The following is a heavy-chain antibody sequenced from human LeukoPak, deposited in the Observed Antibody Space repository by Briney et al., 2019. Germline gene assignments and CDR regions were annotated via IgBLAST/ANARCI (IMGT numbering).Heavy chain of an antibody. D-gene: IGHD5-24*01. CDR2: IKQEGSEK. V-gene: IGHV3-7*01. Sequence: PGGSLRLSCVGSGFPFSEYWMSWVRQAPGKGLEWVANIKQEGSEKDYVDALKGRFTISRDNAKNSLYLQMNSLRAEDTAVYYCARWLELMRNFDWWGQGTLVTVSS. CDR1: GFPFSEYW. J-gene: IGHJ4*02. CDR3: ARWLELMRNFDW.